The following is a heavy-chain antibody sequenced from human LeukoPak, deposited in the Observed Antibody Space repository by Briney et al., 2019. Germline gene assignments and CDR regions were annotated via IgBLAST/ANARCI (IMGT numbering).Heavy chain of an antibody. CDR1: GGSFSGYY. D-gene: IGHD5-18*01. J-gene: IGHJ4*02. V-gene: IGHV4-34*01. Sequence: PSETLSLTCAVYGGSFSGYYWSWIRQPPGKGLEWIGEINHSGSTNYNPSLKSRVSISMDTSKNQFSLKLTSVTAADTAVFYCVKFKRRPRTYSYDYEFWGQGTLVTVSP. CDR3: VKFKRRPRTYSYDYEF. CDR2: INHSGST.